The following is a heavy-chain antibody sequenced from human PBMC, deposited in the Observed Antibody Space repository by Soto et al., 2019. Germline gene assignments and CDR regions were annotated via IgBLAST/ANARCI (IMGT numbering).Heavy chain of an antibody. CDR1: GFTFSSYW. Sequence: GGSLRLSCAASGFTFSSYWMHWVRQAPGKGLVWVSRIKSDGSGAIYVDSVKGRFTVSRDNAKNTLYLLMNSLRAGDTAVYYCARGYCTNGVCWGGYYGMDVWGQGTTVTVSS. CDR3: ARGYCTNGVCWGGYYGMDV. V-gene: IGHV3-74*01. D-gene: IGHD2-8*01. J-gene: IGHJ6*02. CDR2: IKSDGSGA.